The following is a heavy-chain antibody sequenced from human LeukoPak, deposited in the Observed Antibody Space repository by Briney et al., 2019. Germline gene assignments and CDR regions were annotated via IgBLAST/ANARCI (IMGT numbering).Heavy chain of an antibody. J-gene: IGHJ5*02. D-gene: IGHD3-3*01. CDR1: GGTFSSYA. V-gene: IGHV1-69*13. CDR2: IIPIFGTA. Sequence: GASVKVSCKASGGTFSSYAISWVRQAPGQGLEWMGGIIPIFGTANYAQKFQGRVTITADESTSTAYMELSSLRSEDTAVYYCARGAPDPYYDFWSGYGTFDPWGQGTLVTVSS. CDR3: ARGAPDPYYDFWSGYGTFDP.